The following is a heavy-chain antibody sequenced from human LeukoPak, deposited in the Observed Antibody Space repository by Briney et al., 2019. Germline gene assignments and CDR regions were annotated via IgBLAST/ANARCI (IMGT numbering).Heavy chain of an antibody. CDR1: GYSISSGYY. V-gene: IGHV4-38-2*02. CDR3: ARHDSSGPYNAFDI. CDR2: ISHSGST. J-gene: IGHJ3*02. D-gene: IGHD3-22*01. Sequence: SETLSLTCTVSGYSISSGYYWGWIRQPPGRGLEWIGSISHSGSTYYNPSLKSRVTISVDTSKNQFSLKLSSVTAAETAVYYCARHDSSGPYNAFDIWGEGTMVTVSS.